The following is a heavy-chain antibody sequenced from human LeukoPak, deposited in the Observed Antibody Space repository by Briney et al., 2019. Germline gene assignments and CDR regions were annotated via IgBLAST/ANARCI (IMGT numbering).Heavy chain of an antibody. CDR1: GFTFSSYG. V-gene: IGHV3-30*03. D-gene: IGHD5-18*01. CDR2: ISYDGSNK. Sequence: PGGSLRLSCAASGFTFSSYGMPWVRQAPGKGLEWVAVISYDGSNKYYADSVKGRFTISRDNSKNTLYLQMNSLRAEDTAVYYCAREGQYGYIFDYWGQGTLVTVSS. J-gene: IGHJ4*02. CDR3: AREGQYGYIFDY.